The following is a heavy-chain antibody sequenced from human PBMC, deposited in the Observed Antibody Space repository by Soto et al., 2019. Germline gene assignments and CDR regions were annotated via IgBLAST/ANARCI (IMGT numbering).Heavy chain of an antibody. CDR3: ALYDYGDYSDAFDI. CDR2: IYWDDDK. D-gene: IGHD4-17*01. J-gene: IGHJ3*02. CDR1: GFSLSTSGVG. Sequence: QITLKESGPTLVKPTQTLTLTCTFSGFSLSTSGVGVGWIRQPPGKALEWLALIYWDDDKRYSPSLKSRLTITKDTSKNQVVLTMTNMDPVDTATYYCALYDYGDYSDAFDIWGQGTMVTVSS. V-gene: IGHV2-5*02.